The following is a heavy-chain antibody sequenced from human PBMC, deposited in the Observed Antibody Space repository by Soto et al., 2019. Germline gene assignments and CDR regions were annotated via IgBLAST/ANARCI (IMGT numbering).Heavy chain of an antibody. V-gene: IGHV4-59*01. CDR2: IYYSGST. CDR3: ARRVAAAGQNYYYYYMDV. CDR1: GGSISSYY. D-gene: IGHD6-13*01. Sequence: PSETLSLTCTVSGGSISSYYWSWIRQPPGKGLEWIGYIYYSGSTNYNPSLKSRVTISVDTSKNQFSLKLSSVTAADTAVYYCARRVAAAGQNYYYYYMDVWGKGTTVTV. J-gene: IGHJ6*03.